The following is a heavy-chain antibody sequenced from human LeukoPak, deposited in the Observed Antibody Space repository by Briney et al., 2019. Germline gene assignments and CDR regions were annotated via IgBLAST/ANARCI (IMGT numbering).Heavy chain of an antibody. J-gene: IGHJ5*02. V-gene: IGHV3-21*01. Sequence: GGSVSLPRAACGFTFRRYCMNWVRQPPGKGLEGVSSISSSCCYIYYPDSVQDRFTNPRDNAQNSLYLQKNSLRAEDTAVDYCGAPLGDTIVRGGSKPWGQGTLVTVSS. CDR2: ISSSCCYI. CDR3: GAPLGDTIVRGGSKP. D-gene: IGHD3-10*01. CDR1: GFTFRRYC.